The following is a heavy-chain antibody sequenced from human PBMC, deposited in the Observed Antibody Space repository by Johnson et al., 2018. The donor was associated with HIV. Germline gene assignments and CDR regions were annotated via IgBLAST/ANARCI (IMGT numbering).Heavy chain of an antibody. D-gene: IGHD7-27*01. J-gene: IGHJ3*02. CDR1: GFTFSSYG. CDR3: AKDLGTGDDAFDI. Sequence: QVQLVESGGGLVKPGGSLRLSCAASGFTFSSYGMHWVRQAPGKGLEWVAVISYDGSNKYYADSVKGRFTISRDNSKNTLYMQMNSLRAEDTAVYYCAKDLGTGDDAFDIWGQGTMVTVSS. CDR2: ISYDGSNK. V-gene: IGHV3-30*18.